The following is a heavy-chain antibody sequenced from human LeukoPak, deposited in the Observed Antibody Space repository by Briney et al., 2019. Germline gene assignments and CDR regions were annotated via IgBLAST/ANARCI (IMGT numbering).Heavy chain of an antibody. V-gene: IGHV3-9*03. CDR1: GFTFDDYA. D-gene: IGHD6-6*01. J-gene: IGHJ3*02. CDR3: AKALNGGSSIAVLGAFDI. Sequence: TGGSLRLSCAASGFTFDDYAMHWVRQAPGKGLEWVSGISWNSGSIGYADSVKGRFTISRDNAKNSLYLQMNSLRAEDMALYYCAKALNGGSSIAVLGAFDIWGQGTMVTVSS. CDR2: ISWNSGSI.